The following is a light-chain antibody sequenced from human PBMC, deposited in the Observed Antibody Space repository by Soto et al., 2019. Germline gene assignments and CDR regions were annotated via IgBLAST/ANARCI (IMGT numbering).Light chain of an antibody. CDR2: AAS. CDR3: QQLNTLPHT. Sequence: DIQMTQSPSSVSASVGDRVTITCRASQGISGLLAWYQQKPGKAPKLLISAASTLQNGVPSRFSGSGSVTDFPQNLGSPQAEDVESHYCQQLNTLPHTFCGGIRMEVK. CDR1: QGISGL. J-gene: IGKJ4*01. V-gene: IGKV1-12*01.